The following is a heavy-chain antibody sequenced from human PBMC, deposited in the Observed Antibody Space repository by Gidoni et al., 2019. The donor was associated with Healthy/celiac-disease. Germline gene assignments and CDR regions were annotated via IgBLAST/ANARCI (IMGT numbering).Heavy chain of an antibody. CDR2: MNPNNGYT. V-gene: IGHV1-8*01. Sequence: QVQLVQSGAELGKAGASVKVACKALGDTFTTYDINGVRQATGQGLEWMGWMNPNNGYTGYAQKFQGRVTMTRDTAISTAYMELSSLDSDDTAVYYCARTPETTGWFDPWGQGTLVTVSS. CDR3: ARTPETTGWFDP. D-gene: IGHD3-10*01. CDR1: GDTFTTYD. J-gene: IGHJ5*02.